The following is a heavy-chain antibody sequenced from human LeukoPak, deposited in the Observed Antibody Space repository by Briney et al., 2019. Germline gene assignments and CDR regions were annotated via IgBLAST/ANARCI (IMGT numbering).Heavy chain of an antibody. CDR3: ARIAVETLPIDY. V-gene: IGHV3-48*03. J-gene: IGHJ4*02. Sequence: PGGSLRLSCAASGFTVISYEMNWVRQAPGKGLEWVSYISSSGNSIFYADSVKGRFTISRDNAKNSLFLQMNSLRAEDTAVYYCARIAVETLPIDYWGQGTLVTVSS. D-gene: IGHD4-23*01. CDR2: ISSSGNSI. CDR1: GFTVISYE.